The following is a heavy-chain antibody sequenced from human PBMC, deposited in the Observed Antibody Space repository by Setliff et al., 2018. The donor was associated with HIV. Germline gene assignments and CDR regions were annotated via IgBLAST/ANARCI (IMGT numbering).Heavy chain of an antibody. CDR3: ARSYIAFLSTWYYGMDV. V-gene: IGHV1-2*04. Sequence: ASVKVSCKASGYTFTDNYIHWVRQAPGQGLEWMAWINSATGGTNYAQNFQGWVTVTRDTSINTVYMELSSLKSDDTAVYYCARSYIAFLSTWYYGMDVWGQGTTVTV. CDR1: GYTFTDNY. CDR2: INSATGGT. D-gene: IGHD5-18*01. J-gene: IGHJ6*02.